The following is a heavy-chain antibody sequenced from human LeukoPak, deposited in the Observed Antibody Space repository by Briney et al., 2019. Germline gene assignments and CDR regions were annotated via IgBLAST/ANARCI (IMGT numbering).Heavy chain of an antibody. Sequence: GGSLRLSCAASGFTFSHHYMSWIRQAPGKGLKWISYITRSGAFYADSVKGRFTIPRDNAKNSLYLQMNSLRVEDTAVYYCARDGDTTSKVDYLGQGTLVTVSS. CDR2: ITRSGA. V-gene: IGHV3-11*01. J-gene: IGHJ4*02. CDR1: GFTFSHHY. D-gene: IGHD7-27*01. CDR3: ARDGDTTSKVDY.